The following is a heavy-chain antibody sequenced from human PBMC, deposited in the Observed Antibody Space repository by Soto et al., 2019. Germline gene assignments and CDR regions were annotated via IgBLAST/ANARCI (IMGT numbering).Heavy chain of an antibody. CDR1: GFTFSSYA. V-gene: IGHV3-30-3*01. J-gene: IGHJ5*02. D-gene: IGHD3-22*01. CDR3: ARNYYDSSGYIPWFDP. CDR2: ISYDGSNK. Sequence: PGGALRLSCADSGFTFSSYAMHWVRQAPGKGLEWVAVISYDGSNKYYADSVKGRFTISRDNSKNTLYLQMNSLRAEDTAVYYCARNYYDSSGYIPWFDPWGQGTLVTVSS.